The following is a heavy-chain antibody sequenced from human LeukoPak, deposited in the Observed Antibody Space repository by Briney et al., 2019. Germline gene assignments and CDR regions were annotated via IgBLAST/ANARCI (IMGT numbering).Heavy chain of an antibody. J-gene: IGHJ4*02. CDR3: ARAVGATIQRTPDY. CDR1: GFTFSSYA. Sequence: PGGSLRLSCEASGFTFSSYAMHWVRQAPGKGLEWVAVISYDGSNKYYADSVKGRFTISRDNSKNALYLQMNSLRAEDTAVYYCARAVGATIQRTPDYWGQGTLVTVSS. CDR2: ISYDGSNK. D-gene: IGHD1-26*01. V-gene: IGHV3-30*04.